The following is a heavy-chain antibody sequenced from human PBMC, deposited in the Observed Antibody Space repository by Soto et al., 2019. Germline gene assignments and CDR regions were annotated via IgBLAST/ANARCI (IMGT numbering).Heavy chain of an antibody. Sequence: VRKAQSKGLEWAAVISNDGSNRNYADSVKGRFTISRDNSENTLYLHMNSLRAEDTAVYYCAKDHYDNSGYYDFDDWGQGTLVTVAS. V-gene: IGHV3-30*18. CDR3: AKDHYDNSGYYDFDD. J-gene: IGHJ4*02. CDR2: ISNDGSNR. D-gene: IGHD3-22*01.